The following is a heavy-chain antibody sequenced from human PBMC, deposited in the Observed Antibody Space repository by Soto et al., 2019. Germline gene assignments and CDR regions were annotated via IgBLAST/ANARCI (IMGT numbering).Heavy chain of an antibody. J-gene: IGHJ4*02. Sequence: ASVKVSCKASGYTFTSYGISWVRQAPGQGLEWMGWISACNGNTNYAQKLQGRVTMTTDTSTSTAYMELRSLRSDDTAVYYCARDALKNIVVVPADNFDYWGQGTLVTVSS. CDR1: GYTFTSYG. CDR3: ARDALKNIVVVPADNFDY. CDR2: ISACNGNT. V-gene: IGHV1-18*01. D-gene: IGHD2-2*01.